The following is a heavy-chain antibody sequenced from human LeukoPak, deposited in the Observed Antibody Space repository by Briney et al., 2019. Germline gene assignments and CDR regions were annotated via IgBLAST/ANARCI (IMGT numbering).Heavy chain of an antibody. Sequence: SGGSLRLSCTASGFTVSDNYMSWVRQAPGKGLEWVSVIYRGGNTYYADSVKGRFTISRDNSKNTVYLQMNSLRAEDTAVYYCARGLRNTDTFDIWGQGTMVTVSS. CDR2: IYRGGNT. CDR1: GFTVSDNY. V-gene: IGHV3-66*01. J-gene: IGHJ3*02. CDR3: ARGLRNTDTFDI.